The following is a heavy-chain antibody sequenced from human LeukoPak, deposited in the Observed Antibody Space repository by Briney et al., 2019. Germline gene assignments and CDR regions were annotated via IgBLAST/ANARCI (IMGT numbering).Heavy chain of an antibody. CDR1: GFIFSSYW. D-gene: IGHD2-2*01. CDR3: ARRVVVPAAPYYFDY. CDR2: INSDGSST. V-gene: IGHV3-74*01. J-gene: IGHJ4*02. Sequence: GSLRLSCAASGFIFSSYWMHWVRQAPGKGLVWVSRINSDGSSTSYADSVKGRFTISRDNAKNTLYLQMNRLRAEDTAVYYCARRVVVPAAPYYFDYWGQGTLVTVSS.